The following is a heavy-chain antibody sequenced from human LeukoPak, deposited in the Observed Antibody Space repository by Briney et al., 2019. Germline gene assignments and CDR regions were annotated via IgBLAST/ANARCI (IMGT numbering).Heavy chain of an antibody. CDR3: AKVDLLRDSSGPWDY. D-gene: IGHD3-22*01. Sequence: GGSLRLSCEASGFTFSIYAMSWVRQAPGKGLEWVSAISASGGSTYHADSVKGRFTISRDNSKNTLYLQMNSLRAEDTAVYYCAKVDLLRDSSGPWDYWGQGTLVTVSS. J-gene: IGHJ4*02. V-gene: IGHV3-23*01. CDR2: ISASGGST. CDR1: GFTFSIYA.